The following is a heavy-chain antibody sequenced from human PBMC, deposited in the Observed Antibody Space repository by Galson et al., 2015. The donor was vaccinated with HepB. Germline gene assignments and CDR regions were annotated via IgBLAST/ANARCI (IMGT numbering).Heavy chain of an antibody. J-gene: IGHJ4*02. D-gene: IGHD3-9*01. Sequence: LSLTCTVSGGSISSYYWSWIRQPPGKGLEWIGYIYYSGSTNYNPSLKSRVTISVDTSKNQFSLKLSSVTAADTAVYYCARGSYDILTGYYKGSDYWGQGTLVTVSS. CDR1: GGSISSYY. CDR2: IYYSGST. CDR3: ARGSYDILTGYYKGSDY. V-gene: IGHV4-59*01.